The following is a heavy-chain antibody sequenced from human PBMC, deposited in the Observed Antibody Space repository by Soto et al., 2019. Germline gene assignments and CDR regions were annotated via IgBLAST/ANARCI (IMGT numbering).Heavy chain of an antibody. D-gene: IGHD6-13*01. V-gene: IGHV1-3*01. CDR1: GYTFTSYA. Sequence: GASVKVCCKASGYTFTSYAMHWVRQAPGRRLEWMGWINAGNGNTKYSQKFQGRVTITRDTSASTAYMELSSLRSEDTAVYYCARADSSSWYYYYYGMDVWGQGTTVTVSS. CDR2: INAGNGNT. J-gene: IGHJ6*02. CDR3: ARADSSSWYYYYYGMDV.